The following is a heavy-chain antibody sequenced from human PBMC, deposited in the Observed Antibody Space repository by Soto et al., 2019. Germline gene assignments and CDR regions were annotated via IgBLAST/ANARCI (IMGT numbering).Heavy chain of an antibody. CDR2: ISYSGST. V-gene: IGHV4-30-4*01. D-gene: IGHD1-7*01. CDR3: ATMGTPATGLYYFDY. Sequence: QVQLQESGPGLVKPSQTLSLTCTVSGGSISSGNYYWSWIRQPPGKGLEWIGFISYSGSTYYNASLKRRFTISVDTSKNQFSLNLSFVTAADTAVYYCATMGTPATGLYYFDYWGQGTLVTVSS. J-gene: IGHJ4*02. CDR1: GGSISSGNYY.